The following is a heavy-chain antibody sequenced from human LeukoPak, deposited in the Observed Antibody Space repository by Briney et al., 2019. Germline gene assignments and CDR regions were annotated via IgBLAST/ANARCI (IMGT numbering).Heavy chain of an antibody. CDR3: ARDTWGYSYGFDAFDI. J-gene: IGHJ3*02. CDR1: GGSISSYY. D-gene: IGHD5-18*01. CDR2: IYTSGST. V-gene: IGHV4-4*07. Sequence: SETLSLTCTVSGGSISSYYWSSIRQPAGKGLEWIGRIYTSGSTNYNPSLKSRVTMSVDTSKNQFSLKLSSVTAADTAVYYCARDTWGYSYGFDAFDIWGQGTMVTVSS.